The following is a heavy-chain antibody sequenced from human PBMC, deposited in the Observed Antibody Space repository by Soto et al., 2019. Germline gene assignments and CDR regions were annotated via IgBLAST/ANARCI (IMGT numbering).Heavy chain of an antibody. CDR1: GFDFSNYW. CDR3: ARDQTTGDWFDD. Sequence: GGSLRLSCGASGFDFSNYWMHWVRQAPGKGLVWVSRINSDGSDIKYADSVKGRFTISRDNAKNTVYLQMNSLRADDTAVYYCARDQTTGDWFDDWGQGA. V-gene: IGHV3-74*03. D-gene: IGHD4-17*01. J-gene: IGHJ5*02. CDR2: INSDGSDI.